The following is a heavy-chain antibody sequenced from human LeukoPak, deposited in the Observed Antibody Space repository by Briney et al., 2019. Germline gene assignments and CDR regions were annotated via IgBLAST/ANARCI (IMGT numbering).Heavy chain of an antibody. CDR2: IKSKTDGGTT. Sequence: GGSLRLSCAASGFTFSNAWMSWVRQAPGKGLEWVGRIKSKTDGGTTDYAAPVKGRFTISRDDSKNTLYLQMNSLKTEDTAVYCCTTDLAARRLGAFDIWGQGTMVTVSS. J-gene: IGHJ3*02. D-gene: IGHD6-25*01. CDR3: TTDLAARRLGAFDI. V-gene: IGHV3-15*01. CDR1: GFTFSNAW.